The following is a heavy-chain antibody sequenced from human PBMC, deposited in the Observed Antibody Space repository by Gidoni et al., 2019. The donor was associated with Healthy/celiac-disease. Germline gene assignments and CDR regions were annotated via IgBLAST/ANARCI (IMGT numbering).Heavy chain of an antibody. Sequence: EVQLVESGGGLVKPGGSLRLSCAASGFTFSSYSMNWVRQAPGKGLEWVSSISSSSSYIYYADSVKGRFTISRDNAKNSLYLQMNSLRAEDTAVYYCARDDSSGYYSLNAFDIWGQGTMVTVSS. V-gene: IGHV3-21*01. D-gene: IGHD3-22*01. CDR2: ISSSSSYI. CDR1: GFTFSSYS. CDR3: ARDDSSGYYSLNAFDI. J-gene: IGHJ3*02.